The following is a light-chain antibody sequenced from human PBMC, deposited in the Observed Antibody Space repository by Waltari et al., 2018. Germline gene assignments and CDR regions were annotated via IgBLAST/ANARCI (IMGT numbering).Light chain of an antibody. V-gene: IGLV2-23*02. Sequence: QSALTQPASVSGSPGQSITISCTGSSSDVGHYDFVSWYQQYPGKAPKVIIYEVNKRPSGVSDRFSGSKSGNTASLTISGLKPEDEADYHCCSYATRNTPVAFGGGTKVTLL. CDR2: EVN. J-gene: IGLJ2*01. CDR3: CSYATRNTPVA. CDR1: SSDVGHYDF.